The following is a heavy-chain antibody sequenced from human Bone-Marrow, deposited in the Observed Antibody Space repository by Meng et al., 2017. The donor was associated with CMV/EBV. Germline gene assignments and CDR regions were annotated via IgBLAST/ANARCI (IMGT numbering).Heavy chain of an antibody. Sequence: GESLKISCSASGFTVSSNYMSWVRQAPGKGLEWVSVIYSGGSTYYADSVKGRFTISRDNSKNTLYLQMNSLRAEYTAVYYCARRRTIFGVEYYYGMDGWGQGTTVTVSS. CDR2: IYSGGST. J-gene: IGHJ6*02. D-gene: IGHD3-3*01. V-gene: IGHV3-66*02. CDR3: ARRRTIFGVEYYYGMDG. CDR1: GFTVSSNY.